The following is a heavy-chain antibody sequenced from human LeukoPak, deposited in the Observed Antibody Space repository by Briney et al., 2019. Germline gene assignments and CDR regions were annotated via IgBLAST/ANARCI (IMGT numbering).Heavy chain of an antibody. J-gene: IGHJ4*02. V-gene: IGHV3-21*01. Sequence: GGSLRLSCAASGFTFSSYSMNWVRQAPGKGLEWVSSISSSSSYIYYADSVKGRFTISRDNAKNSLYLQMNSLRAEDTAVYYCARGRDSSSSYPGYWGQGTLVTVSS. CDR1: GFTFSSYS. CDR2: ISSSSSYI. CDR3: ARGRDSSSSYPGY. D-gene: IGHD6-6*01.